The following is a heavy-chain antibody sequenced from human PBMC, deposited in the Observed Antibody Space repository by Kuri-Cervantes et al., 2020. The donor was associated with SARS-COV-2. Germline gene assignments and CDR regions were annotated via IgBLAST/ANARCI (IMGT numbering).Heavy chain of an antibody. Sequence: GESLKISCAASGFTFSSYEMNWVRQAPGKGLEWVSYISSSGSTIYHAGSVKGRFTISRDNAKNSLYLQMNSLRAEDTAVYYCARDGRPQVVIAGLGAFDIWGQGTMVTVSS. J-gene: IGHJ3*02. CDR3: ARDGRPQVVIAGLGAFDI. CDR2: ISSSGSTI. V-gene: IGHV3-48*03. D-gene: IGHD2-21*01. CDR1: GFTFSSYE.